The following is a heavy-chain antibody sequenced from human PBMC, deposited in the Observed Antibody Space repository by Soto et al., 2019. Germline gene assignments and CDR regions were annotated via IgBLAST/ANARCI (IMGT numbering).Heavy chain of an antibody. CDR1: GGTFSSYT. CDR2: IIPILGIA. CDR3: ASFSSYYYGSGSYSYYYYYMDV. Sequence: QVQLVQSGAEVQKPGSSVKVSCKASGGTFSSYTISWVRQAPGQGLEWMGRIIPILGIANYAQKFQGRVTITADKSTSTAYMELSSLRSEDKAVYYCASFSSYYYGSGSYSYYYYYMDVWGKGTTVTVSS. J-gene: IGHJ6*03. D-gene: IGHD3-10*01. V-gene: IGHV1-69*02.